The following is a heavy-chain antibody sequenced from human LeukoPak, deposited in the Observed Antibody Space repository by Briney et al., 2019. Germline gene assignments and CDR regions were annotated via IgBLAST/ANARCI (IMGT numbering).Heavy chain of an antibody. D-gene: IGHD5-18*01. J-gene: IGHJ4*02. Sequence: SETLSLTCTVSGGSVSSGSYYWSWIRQPPGKGLEWIGYIYYSGSTNYNPSLKSRVTISVDTSKNQFSLKLSSVTAADTAVYYCARMGYSYGYVYWGRGTLVTVSS. CDR2: IYYSGST. CDR3: ARMGYSYGYVY. V-gene: IGHV4-61*01. CDR1: GGSVSSGSYY.